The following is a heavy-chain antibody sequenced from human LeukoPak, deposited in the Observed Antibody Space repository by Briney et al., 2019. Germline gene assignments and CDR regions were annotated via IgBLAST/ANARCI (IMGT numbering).Heavy chain of an antibody. V-gene: IGHV4-59*01. CDR2: IYYSGST. Sequence: SETLSLTCTVSGGSISSYYWSWIRQPPGKGLEWIGYIYYSGSTNYNPSLKSRVTISVDTSKNQFSLKLSSVTAADTAVYYCARRGTRLWPFDYWGQGTLVTVSS. CDR1: GGSISSYY. CDR3: ARRGTRLWPFDY. J-gene: IGHJ4*02. D-gene: IGHD2-2*01.